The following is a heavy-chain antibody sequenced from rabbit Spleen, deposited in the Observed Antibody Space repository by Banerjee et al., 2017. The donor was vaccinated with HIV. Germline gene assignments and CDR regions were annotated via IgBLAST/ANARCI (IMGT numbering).Heavy chain of an antibody. CDR1: GFSFSDRDV. CDR3: ARGSAAMTMVITGYYLNL. Sequence: QEQLVESGGGLVQPEGSLTLTCKASGFSFSDRDVMCWVHQAPGKGLEWIACINASTGKPVYATWAKGRFTISRTSSTTVTLRMTSLTAADTATYFCARGSAAMTMVITGYYLNLWGPGTLVTVS. J-gene: IGHJ4*01. D-gene: IGHD2-1*01. V-gene: IGHV1S45*01. CDR2: INASTGKP.